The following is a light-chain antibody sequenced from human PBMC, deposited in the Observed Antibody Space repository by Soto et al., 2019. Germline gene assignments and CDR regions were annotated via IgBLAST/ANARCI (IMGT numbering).Light chain of an antibody. V-gene: IGKV3-20*01. CDR3: QQYGSSPT. Sequence: EIVLTQSPGTLSLSPGERATLSCRASQSVSSSYLAWYQQKPGQAPRLLIYGASSRATGIPDRFSGGGSGTDITLTISRLEPEDFAVYYCQQYGSSPTFGQGTKVEIK. CDR2: GAS. CDR1: QSVSSSY. J-gene: IGKJ1*01.